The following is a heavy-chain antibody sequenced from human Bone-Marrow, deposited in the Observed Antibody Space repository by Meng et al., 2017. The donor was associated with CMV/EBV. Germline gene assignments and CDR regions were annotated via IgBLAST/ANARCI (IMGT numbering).Heavy chain of an antibody. V-gene: IGHV3-30*02. CDR1: GFTFSSYG. D-gene: IGHD2-2*02. CDR3: ARDVYCSSTSCYIKGTFYYYYGMDV. Sequence: GESLKISCAASGFTFSSYGIHWVRQAPGKGLEWVAFIRYDGSNKYYADSVKGRFTISRDNSKNTLYLQMNSLRAEDTAVYYCARDVYCSSTSCYIKGTFYYYYGMDVWGQGTTVTVSS. CDR2: IRYDGSNK. J-gene: IGHJ6*02.